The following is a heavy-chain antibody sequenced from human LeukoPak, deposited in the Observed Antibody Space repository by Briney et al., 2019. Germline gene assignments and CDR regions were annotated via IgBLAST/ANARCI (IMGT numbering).Heavy chain of an antibody. Sequence: ASVKVSCKASGYTFTSYDINWVRQATGQGLEWMGWINPNSGGTNYAQKFQGRVTMTRDTSISTAYMELSRLRSDDTAVYYCARGASTTDIVVVPAAVDYWGQGTLVTVSS. CDR1: GYTFTSYD. V-gene: IGHV1-2*02. J-gene: IGHJ4*02. CDR2: INPNSGGT. D-gene: IGHD2-2*01. CDR3: ARGASTTDIVVVPAAVDY.